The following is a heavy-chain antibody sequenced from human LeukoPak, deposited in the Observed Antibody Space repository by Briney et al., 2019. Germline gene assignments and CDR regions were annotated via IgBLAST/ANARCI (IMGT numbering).Heavy chain of an antibody. V-gene: IGHV3-21*01. CDR1: GFTFSSYS. D-gene: IGHD1-1*01. Sequence: GGSLRLSCAASGFTFSSYSMNWVRQAPGKGLEWVSSISSSSSYIYYADSVKGRFTISRDNAKNSLYLQMNSLRAEDTAVYYCGRRANRNDVAAFDIWGQGTMVTVSS. J-gene: IGHJ3*02. CDR3: GRRANRNDVAAFDI. CDR2: ISSSSSYI.